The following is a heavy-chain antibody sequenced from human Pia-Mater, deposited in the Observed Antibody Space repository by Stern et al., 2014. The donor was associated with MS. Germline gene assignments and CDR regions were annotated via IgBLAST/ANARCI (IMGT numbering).Heavy chain of an antibody. CDR2: IDPKSGAT. D-gene: IGHD3-3*01. CDR1: GYTFTGSF. Sequence: VQLVESGAEVKRPGASLKVSCKTSGYTFTGSFMYWVRQAPGQGLEWVGRIDPKSGATDYAEKFGGRVSLTRDTAIPTAYMEVIRLTSDDTAVYYCARGPKFGAFDVWGQGTVITVS. CDR3: ARGPKFGAFDV. J-gene: IGHJ3*01. V-gene: IGHV1-2*06.